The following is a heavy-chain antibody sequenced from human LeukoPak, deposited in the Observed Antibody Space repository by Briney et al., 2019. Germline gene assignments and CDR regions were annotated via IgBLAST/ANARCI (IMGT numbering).Heavy chain of an antibody. Sequence: SVKVSCKASGGTFSSYAISWVRQAPGQGLKWMGGIIPIFGTANYAQKFQGRVTITADESTSTAYMELSSLRSEDTAVYYCARDLLSPGVTTGVDAFDIWGQGTMVTVSS. J-gene: IGHJ3*02. CDR2: IIPIFGTA. D-gene: IGHD4-17*01. CDR3: ARDLLSPGVTTGVDAFDI. V-gene: IGHV1-69*01. CDR1: GGTFSSYA.